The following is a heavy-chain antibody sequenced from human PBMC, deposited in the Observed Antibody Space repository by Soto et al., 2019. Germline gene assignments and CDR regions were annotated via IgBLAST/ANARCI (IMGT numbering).Heavy chain of an antibody. J-gene: IGHJ6*02. CDR2: IYYSGST. Sequence: QVQLQESGPGLVKPSQTLSLTCTVSGGSISSGDYYWSWIRQPPGKGLEWIGYIYYSGSTYYNPSLQSRVTISVDTSKNQFSRKLSSVTAAATAVYYCARDRYSSYYGMDVWGQGTPVTVSS. CDR1: GGSISSGDYY. V-gene: IGHV4-30-4*01. D-gene: IGHD4-4*01. CDR3: ARDRYSSYYGMDV.